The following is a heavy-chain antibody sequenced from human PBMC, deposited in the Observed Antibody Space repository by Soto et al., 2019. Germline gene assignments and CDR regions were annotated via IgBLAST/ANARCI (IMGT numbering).Heavy chain of an antibody. V-gene: IGHV3-21*01. CDR3: ARGFRNGFNV. D-gene: IGHD2-8*01. Sequence: EVQLVESGGGLVKPGGSLRLSCVASGFTFSGYSINWVRQAPGKGLEWVSYISGPSIYIYYADSVKGRFTISRDNVKSAVYLQMTSLRAEDTAVYYCARGFRNGFNVWGQGTTVSVSS. CDR2: ISGPSIYI. CDR1: GFTFSGYS. J-gene: IGHJ6*02.